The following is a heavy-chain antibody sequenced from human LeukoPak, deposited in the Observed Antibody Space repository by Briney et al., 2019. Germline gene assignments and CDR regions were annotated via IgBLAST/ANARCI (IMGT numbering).Heavy chain of an antibody. CDR1: GFSFSNYG. V-gene: IGHV3-30*18. Sequence: GTSLRLSCAASGFSFSNYGMHWVRQAPGMGLEWVAVLSFNGVNAYYADSVRGRFTVSRENSRNYLQMNSLRPEDTAVYFCAKDRVGPGSYNYIMDVWGQGTTVTVSS. CDR3: AKDRVGPGSYNYIMDV. CDR2: LSFNGVNA. J-gene: IGHJ6*02. D-gene: IGHD5-24*01.